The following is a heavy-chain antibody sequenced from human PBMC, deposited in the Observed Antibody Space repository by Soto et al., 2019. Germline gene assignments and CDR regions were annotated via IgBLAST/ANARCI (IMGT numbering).Heavy chain of an antibody. CDR2: IIPICGKA. J-gene: IGHJ4*02. D-gene: IGHD3-16*02. V-gene: IGHV1-69*06. CDR1: GGTFSSYA. Sequence: GASVKVSCKASGGTFSSYAISWVRQAPGQGLEWMGGIIPICGKANYAQKFQGRVTITADKSTSTAHMELSSLRSEDTAVYYCARDGVGTIVFDLWGQRTLVTVSS. CDR3: ARDGVGTIVFDL.